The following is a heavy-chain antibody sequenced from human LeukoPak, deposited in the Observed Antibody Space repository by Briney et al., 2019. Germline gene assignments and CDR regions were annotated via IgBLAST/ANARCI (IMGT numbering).Heavy chain of an antibody. J-gene: IGHJ3*02. Sequence: SGGSLRLSCAASGFTFSSYWMSWVRQAPGKGLEWVANIKQDGSEKYYVDSVKGRFTISRDNAKNSLYLQMNSLRAEDTAVYYCAREYCSSTSCSTDAFDIWGQGTMVTVSS. CDR1: GFTFSSYW. CDR2: IKQDGSEK. D-gene: IGHD2-2*01. V-gene: IGHV3-7*01. CDR3: AREYCSSTSCSTDAFDI.